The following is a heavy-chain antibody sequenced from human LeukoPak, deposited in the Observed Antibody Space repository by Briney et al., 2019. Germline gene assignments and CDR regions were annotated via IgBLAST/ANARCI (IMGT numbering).Heavy chain of an antibody. CDR1: GGSISSYY. V-gene: IGHV4-59*01. J-gene: IGHJ4*02. CDR3: ARGSGGSGTFDY. D-gene: IGHD2-15*01. CDR2: IYYSGST. Sequence: SQTLSLTCTVSGGSISSYYWSWIRQPRGNGLEWIGYIYYSGSTNYNPSLKSRVTISVDTSKNQFSLKLSSVTAADTAVYYCARGSGGSGTFDYWGQGTLVTVSS.